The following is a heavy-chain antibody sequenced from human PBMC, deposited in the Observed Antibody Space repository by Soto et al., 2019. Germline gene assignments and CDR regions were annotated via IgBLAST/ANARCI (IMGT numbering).Heavy chain of an antibody. J-gene: IGHJ4*02. Sequence: SETLSLTCTVSGGSISSYYWSWIRQPPGKGLEWIGYIYYSGSTNYNPSLKSRVTISVDKSKNQFSLKLSSVTAADTAVYYCARGDSGRYYDRYFDYWGQGTLVTVSS. CDR1: GGSISSYY. CDR3: ARGDSGRYYDRYFDY. V-gene: IGHV4-59*12. CDR2: IYYSGST. D-gene: IGHD3-22*01.